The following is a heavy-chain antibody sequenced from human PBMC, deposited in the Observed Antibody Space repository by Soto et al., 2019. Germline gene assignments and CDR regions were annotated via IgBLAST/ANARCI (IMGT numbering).Heavy chain of an antibody. J-gene: IGHJ4*02. CDR3: ARRYGGTFVY. V-gene: IGHV4-59*08. CDR1: GGSISSYY. D-gene: IGHD2-15*01. Sequence: QVQLQESGPGLVKPSETLSLTCTVSGGSISSYYWSWIRQPPGKGLEWIGYIYYSGSTNYNPSLKSRVTISVDTSKNQFSLKLSSVTAADTAVYYCARRYGGTFVYWGQGTLVTVSS. CDR2: IYYSGST.